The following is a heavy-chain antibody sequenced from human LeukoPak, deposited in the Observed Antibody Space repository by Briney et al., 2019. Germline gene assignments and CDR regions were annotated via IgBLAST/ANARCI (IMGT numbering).Heavy chain of an antibody. V-gene: IGHV3-21*04. CDR3: AKDLQSRRILYGHYFDY. CDR1: GFNLTNYS. D-gene: IGHD3-3*02. Sequence: GGSLRLSCAASGFNLTNYSMNWVRQIPGKGLEWVSSISSSSSNIYYADSFKGRFIIPRDNAKNSFYLQMNSLRAEDTAVYYCAKDLQSRRILYGHYFDYWGQGTLVTVSS. J-gene: IGHJ4*02. CDR2: ISSSSSNI.